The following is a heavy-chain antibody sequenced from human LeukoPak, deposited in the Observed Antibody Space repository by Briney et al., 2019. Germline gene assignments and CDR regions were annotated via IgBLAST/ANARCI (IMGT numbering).Heavy chain of an antibody. CDR2: ISWNSGSI. CDR3: AKDMVGSGSLGTFDY. J-gene: IGHJ4*02. Sequence: PGGSLRLSCAASGFTFDDYAMHWVRQAPGKGLEWVSGISWNSGSIGYADSVKGRFTISRDNAKNSLYLQMNSLRAEDTALYYCAKDMVGSGSLGTFDYWGQGTLVTVSS. V-gene: IGHV3-9*01. D-gene: IGHD1-26*01. CDR1: GFTFDDYA.